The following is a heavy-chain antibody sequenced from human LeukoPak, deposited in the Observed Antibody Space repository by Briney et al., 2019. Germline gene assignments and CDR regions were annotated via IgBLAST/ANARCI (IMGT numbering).Heavy chain of an antibody. D-gene: IGHD4-17*01. Sequence: GGSLRLSCAASGFTFSSYSMNWVRQAPGKGLEWVSSISSSSSYIYYADSVKGRSTISRDNAKNSLYLQMNSLRAEDTAVYYCARGTVTNDAFDIWGQGTMVTVSS. CDR3: ARGTVTNDAFDI. CDR1: GFTFSSYS. CDR2: ISSSSSYI. J-gene: IGHJ3*02. V-gene: IGHV3-21*01.